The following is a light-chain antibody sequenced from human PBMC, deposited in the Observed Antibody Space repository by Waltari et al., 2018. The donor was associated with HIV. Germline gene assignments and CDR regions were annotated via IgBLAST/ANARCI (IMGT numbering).Light chain of an antibody. CDR1: QGISSY. CDR3: QQFNSYPYS. V-gene: IGKV1-9*01. CDR2: AAS. Sequence: DIQLTQSPSFLSASLGDRVTITCRASQGISSYLAWYQQKPGKAPKLLIYAASTLQSGVPSRFSGSGSGTEFTLTISSLQPEDFATYYCQQFNSYPYSFGQGTKLEIK. J-gene: IGKJ2*03.